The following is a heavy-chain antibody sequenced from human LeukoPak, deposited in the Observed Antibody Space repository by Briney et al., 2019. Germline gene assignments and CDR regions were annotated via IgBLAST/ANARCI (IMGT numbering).Heavy chain of an antibody. J-gene: IGHJ4*02. D-gene: IGHD3-16*02. CDR2: ISAYNGNT. CDR1: GYTFTSYG. V-gene: IGHV1-18*01. Sequence: ASVKVSCKASGYTFTSYGISWVRQAPGQGLEWMGWISAYNGNTNYAQKLQGRVTMTTDTSTSTAYMELRSLRSDDTAVYYCAREGTGSSSYYAYVWGSYRYTATLDYWGQGTLVTVSS. CDR3: AREGTGSSSYYAYVWGSYRYTATLDY.